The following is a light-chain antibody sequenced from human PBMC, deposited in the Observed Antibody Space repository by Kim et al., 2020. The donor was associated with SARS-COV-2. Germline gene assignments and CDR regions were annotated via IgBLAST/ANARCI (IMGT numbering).Light chain of an antibody. CDR1: SSDVGGYNY. Sequence: PGQAVTISSTRTSSDVGGYNYVSWYQQHPGKAPKLMIYDVSKRPSGVPDRFSGSKSGNTASLTISGLQAEDEADYYCCSYAGSCVVFGGGTKLTVL. V-gene: IGLV2-11*01. CDR3: CSYAGSCVV. J-gene: IGLJ2*01. CDR2: DVS.